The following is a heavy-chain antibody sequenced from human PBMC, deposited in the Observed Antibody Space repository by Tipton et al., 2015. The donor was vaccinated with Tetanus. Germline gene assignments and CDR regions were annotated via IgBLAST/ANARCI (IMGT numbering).Heavy chain of an antibody. J-gene: IGHJ4*02. CDR3: ARGWGSSWYYFDY. CDR2: ISGSGAT. D-gene: IGHD6-13*01. CDR1: GASLRGGDYH. V-gene: IGHV4-61*08. Sequence: TLSLTCTVSGASLRGGDYHWSWIRQPPGKGLEWLAYISGSGATNSNYYLKSRITMTRDTSRNQFSLTLTSVTAADTAVYYCARGWGSSWYYFDYWGQGILVTVSS.